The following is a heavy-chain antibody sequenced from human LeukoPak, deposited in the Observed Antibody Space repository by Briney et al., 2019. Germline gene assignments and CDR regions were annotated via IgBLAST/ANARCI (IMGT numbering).Heavy chain of an antibody. J-gene: IGHJ3*02. D-gene: IGHD1-26*01. CDR1: GGSINSYY. V-gene: IGHV4-4*07. CDR2: IYTSGST. CDR3: ARDWGELLDGDAFDI. Sequence: SETLSLTCTVSGGSINSYYWIWIRQPPGKGLEWIGRIYTSGSTNYNPSLKSRVTMSVDTSKNQFSLKLSSVTAADTAVYYCARDWGELLDGDAFDIWGQGTMVTVSS.